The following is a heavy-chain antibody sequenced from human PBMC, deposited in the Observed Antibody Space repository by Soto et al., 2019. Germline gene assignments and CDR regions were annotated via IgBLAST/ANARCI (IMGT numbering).Heavy chain of an antibody. CDR3: ARTPGIVYSYGLAVDY. D-gene: IGHD5-18*01. Sequence: QVQLVQSGAEVKKPGASVKVSCKASGYTFTSYAMHWVRQAPGQRLEWMGWINAGNGNTKYSQKFQGRVTITRDTSASTAYRELSSLRSEDTAVYYCARTPGIVYSYGLAVDYGGQGTLVTVSS. CDR1: GYTFTSYA. J-gene: IGHJ4*02. CDR2: INAGNGNT. V-gene: IGHV1-3*01.